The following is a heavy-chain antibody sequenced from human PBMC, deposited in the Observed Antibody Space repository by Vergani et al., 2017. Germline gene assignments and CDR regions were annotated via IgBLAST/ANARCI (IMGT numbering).Heavy chain of an antibody. CDR1: GFTFNPYG. CDR2: TWYDGNNK. D-gene: IGHD1-14*01. Sequence: QVQLVESGGGVVQPGRSLRLSCAASGFTFNPYGMHWVRQAPGKGLEWVAVTWYDGNNKQYADPVKGRFTISRDNSKSTMYLQMNSLRDEDTGVYYCARDLRLLYNRFDPWGQGTLVTVSS. J-gene: IGHJ5*02. V-gene: IGHV3-33*01. CDR3: ARDLRLLYNRFDP.